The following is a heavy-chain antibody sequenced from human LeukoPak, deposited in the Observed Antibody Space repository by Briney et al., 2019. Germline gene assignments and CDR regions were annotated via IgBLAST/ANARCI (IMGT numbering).Heavy chain of an antibody. D-gene: IGHD2-15*01. V-gene: IGHV3-7*01. CDR3: ARDEAVVFDY. J-gene: IGHJ4*02. CDR2: INQDGSEK. CDR1: GFPFSTFW. Sequence: GGSLRLSCAVSGFPFSTFWMSWVRQAPGKGLEWVANINQDGSEKYYVDSVRGRFAISRDNAKNSLYLQMNSLRAEDTAVYYCARDEAVVFDYWGQGTLVTVSS.